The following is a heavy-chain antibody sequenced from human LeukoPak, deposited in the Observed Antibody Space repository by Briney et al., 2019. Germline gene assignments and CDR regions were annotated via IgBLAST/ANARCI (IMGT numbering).Heavy chain of an antibody. Sequence: GGSLRLSCAASGFTFSSYAMSWVRQAPGKGVEWVSAIIGSGGSTYYPHSLNGRFTISRDHSKNTLYLQMNSLRAEDTAVYYCAKDYDFWSGYPRGFDYWGQGTLVTVSS. CDR1: GFTFSSYA. V-gene: IGHV3-23*01. J-gene: IGHJ4*02. CDR2: IIGSGGST. D-gene: IGHD3-3*01. CDR3: AKDYDFWSGYPRGFDY.